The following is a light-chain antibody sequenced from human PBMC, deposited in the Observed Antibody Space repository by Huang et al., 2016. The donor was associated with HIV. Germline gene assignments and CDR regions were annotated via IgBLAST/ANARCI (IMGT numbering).Light chain of an antibody. Sequence: EIVLTQSPGTLSLSPGERATLSCRASQSVSSSYLAWYQQKPGQAPRILIYGASSRATGIPYMFSGSGSGTDFTLTIIRLEPEDFAVYYCQQYGGSLTFGGGTKVEIK. V-gene: IGKV3-20*01. CDR3: QQYGGSLT. CDR1: QSVSSSY. J-gene: IGKJ4*01. CDR2: GAS.